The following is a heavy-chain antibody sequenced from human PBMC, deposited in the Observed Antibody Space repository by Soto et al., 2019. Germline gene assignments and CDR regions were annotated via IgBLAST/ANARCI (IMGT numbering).Heavy chain of an antibody. V-gene: IGHV1-2*04. CDR3: AREGGSGSPDWYFNV. J-gene: IGHJ2*01. Sequence: AASVKVSCKASGYTFTGYSMHWVRQAPGQGLEWMGWINPNSGGTNYAQKFQGWVTMTRDTSISTAYMELSRLRSDDTAVYYCAREGGSGSPDWYFNVWGRGTLVTVSS. D-gene: IGHD1-26*01. CDR1: GYTFTGYS. CDR2: INPNSGGT.